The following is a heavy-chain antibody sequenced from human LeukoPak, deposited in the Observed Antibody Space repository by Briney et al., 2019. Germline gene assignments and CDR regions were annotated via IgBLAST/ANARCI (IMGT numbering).Heavy chain of an antibody. CDR2: IYYSGST. J-gene: IGHJ3*02. CDR1: GGSISSYY. CDR3: ARARGYYDSSGYYLDAFDI. Sequence: SETLSLTCTVSGGSISSYYWSWIRQPSGKGLEWIGYIYYSGSTNYNPSLKSRVTISVDTSKNQFSLKLSSVTAADTAVYYCARARGYYDSSGYYLDAFDIWGQGTMVTVSS. V-gene: IGHV4-59*01. D-gene: IGHD3-22*01.